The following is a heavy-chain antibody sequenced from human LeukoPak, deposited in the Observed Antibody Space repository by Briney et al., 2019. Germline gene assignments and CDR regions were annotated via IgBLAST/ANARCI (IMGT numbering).Heavy chain of an antibody. Sequence: SETLSLTCTVSGGSISNYQWSWIRQPPGKGLELIGYIYDTGSTNYNPSLKSRVTISVDTSKNQLSLKLRSVTAADTAVYYCARLFHHDYDDLFFDYWGQGTLVTVSS. CDR2: IYDTGST. D-gene: IGHD4-17*01. CDR1: GGSISNYQ. V-gene: IGHV4-59*01. CDR3: ARLFHHDYDDLFFDY. J-gene: IGHJ4*02.